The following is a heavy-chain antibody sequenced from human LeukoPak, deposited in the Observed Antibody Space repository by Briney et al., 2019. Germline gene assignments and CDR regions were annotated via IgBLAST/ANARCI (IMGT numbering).Heavy chain of an antibody. J-gene: IGHJ4*02. Sequence: GGSLRLSCSASGFTFSSYAMHWVRQAPGKGLEYVSAIVSNAGSTYYADSVKGRFTISRDNSKNTLYLQMSSLRPEDTAVNYCVKPLGSSGYGYFFDYWGQGTLVTVSS. V-gene: IGHV3-64D*06. D-gene: IGHD5-12*01. CDR1: GFTFSSYA. CDR2: IVSNAGST. CDR3: VKPLGSSGYGYFFDY.